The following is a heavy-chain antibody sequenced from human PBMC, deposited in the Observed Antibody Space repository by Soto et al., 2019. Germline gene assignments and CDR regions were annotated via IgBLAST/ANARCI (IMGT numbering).Heavy chain of an antibody. CDR3: AKDPSSYSSGRDYFDY. J-gene: IGHJ4*02. CDR2: ISGSGGST. V-gene: IGHV3-23*01. CDR1: GFTFSSYA. Sequence: EVQLLESGGGLVQPGGSLRLSCAASGFTFSSYAMSWVRQAPGKGLEWVSAISGSGGSTYYADSVKGRFTISRDNSKNTLYLQMNSLRAEDTAVYYCAKDPSSYSSGRDYFDYWGQGTLVTVSS. D-gene: IGHD6-19*01.